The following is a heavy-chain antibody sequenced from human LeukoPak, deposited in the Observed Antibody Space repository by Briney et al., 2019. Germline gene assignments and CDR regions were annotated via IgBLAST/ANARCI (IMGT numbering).Heavy chain of an antibody. CDR1: GASFNGHY. CDR3: ARGGIAAAGPFQH. V-gene: IGHV4-34*01. Sequence: PSETLSLTCAVSGASFNGHYWTWIRQPPGKGLEWIGEINHGGRTTYYPSLKSRVTISVDTSKNQFSLKLSSVTAADTAVYYCARGGIAAAGPFQHWGQGTLVTVSS. CDR2: INHGGRT. J-gene: IGHJ1*01. D-gene: IGHD6-13*01.